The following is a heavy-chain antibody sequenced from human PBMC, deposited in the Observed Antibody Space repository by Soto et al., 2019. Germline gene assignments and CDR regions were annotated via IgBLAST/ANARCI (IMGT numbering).Heavy chain of an antibody. CDR1: GFTFSSYA. Sequence: QVQLVESGGGVVQPGRSLRLSCAASGFTFSSYAMHWVRQAPGKGPEWVALISNDGSDKYYADSVKGRFTISRDNSKNTLYLQMNSLRAEDTAVYYCARDNDPYYYYFVMDVWGQGTTVTISS. V-gene: IGHV3-30-3*01. CDR2: ISNDGSDK. J-gene: IGHJ6*02. D-gene: IGHD2-8*01. CDR3: ARDNDPYYYYFVMDV.